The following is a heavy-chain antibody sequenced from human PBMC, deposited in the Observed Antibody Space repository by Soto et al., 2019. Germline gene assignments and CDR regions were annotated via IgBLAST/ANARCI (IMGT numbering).Heavy chain of an antibody. D-gene: IGHD6-13*01. Sequence: QLQLQESGPGLVKPSETLSLTCTVSGGSISSSSFHWGWIRQPPGKGLEWIGSIYYSGSTYYSPSLKSRVTISVDTSKNQVSLRLSSVTAADTAVYYCERRERAAGTDWWFDPWGQGTLVTVSS. CDR1: GGSISSSSFH. J-gene: IGHJ5*02. CDR3: ERRERAAGTDWWFDP. CDR2: IYYSGST. V-gene: IGHV4-39*01.